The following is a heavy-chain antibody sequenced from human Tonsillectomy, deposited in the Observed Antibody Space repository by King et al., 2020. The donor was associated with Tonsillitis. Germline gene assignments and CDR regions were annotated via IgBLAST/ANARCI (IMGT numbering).Heavy chain of an antibody. J-gene: IGHJ4*02. V-gene: IGHV3-74*01. CDR3: ARDRPPAITVTTLPFDY. D-gene: IGHD4-17*01. CDR1: GFTFSSYW. Sequence: VQLVESGGGLVQPGGSLRLSCAASGFTFSSYWMHWVRQAPGKGLVWVSRINSDGSSTSYADSVKGRFTISRDNAKNTLYLQMNSLRAEDTAVYYCARDRPPAITVTTLPFDYWGQGTLVTVSS. CDR2: INSDGSST.